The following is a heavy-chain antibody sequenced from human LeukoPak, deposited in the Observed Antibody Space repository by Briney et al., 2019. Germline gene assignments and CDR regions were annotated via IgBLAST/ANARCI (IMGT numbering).Heavy chain of an antibody. J-gene: IGHJ4*02. CDR3: ARDLTSGWSFDY. D-gene: IGHD6-19*01. V-gene: IGHV1-2*02. CDR2: IDTNSGGT. Sequence: ASVKVSCKASGYTFTGYFMHWVRQAPGQGLEWMGWIDTNSGGTNHAQKFQGRVTMTRDTSINTAYMELIRLTSDDTAVYYCARDLTSGWSFDYWGQGTLVTVSS. CDR1: GYTFTGYF.